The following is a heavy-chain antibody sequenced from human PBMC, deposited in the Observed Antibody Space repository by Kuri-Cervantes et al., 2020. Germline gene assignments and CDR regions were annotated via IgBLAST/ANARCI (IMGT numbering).Heavy chain of an antibody. CDR2: INHSGST. D-gene: IGHD4-23*01. J-gene: IGHJ4*02. V-gene: IGHV4-34*01. CDR3: ARIHYGGNSGIDY. Sequence: ESLKISCAVYGGSFSGYYWSWIRQPPGKGLEWIGEINHSGSTNYNPSLKSRVTISVDTSKNQFSLKLSSVTAADTALYYCARIHYGGNSGIDYWGQGTLVTVSS. CDR1: GGSFSGYY.